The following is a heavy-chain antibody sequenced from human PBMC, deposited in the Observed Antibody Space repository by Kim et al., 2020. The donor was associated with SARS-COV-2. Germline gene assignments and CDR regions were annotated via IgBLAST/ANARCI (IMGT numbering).Heavy chain of an antibody. D-gene: IGHD2-2*01. J-gene: IGHJ6*02. CDR2: IIPIFGTA. CDR3: TRDLDCSSNSCYYYYYGMDV. V-gene: IGHV1-69*13. CDR1: GGTFSSYA. Sequence: SVKVSCKASGGTFSSYAISWVRQAPGKGLEWMGGIIPIFGTANYAQKFQGRVTSTADESTSTAYMELSSLRYEDTAVYYCTRDLDCSSNSCYYYYYGMDVWGQGTTVTVSS.